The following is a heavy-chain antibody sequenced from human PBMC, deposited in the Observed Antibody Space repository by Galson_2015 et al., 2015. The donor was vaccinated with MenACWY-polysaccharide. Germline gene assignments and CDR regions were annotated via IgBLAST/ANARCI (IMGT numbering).Heavy chain of an antibody. Sequence: SLRLSCAASGSRFSNSGMHWVRQAPGKGLEWVAVIQYDGSNKEYADSVKGRVTISRDKSKNTVFLEMNTLGVEDTAVYYCAREGSRIVFHAFDIWGQGTMVTVSS. CDR3: AREGSRIVFHAFDI. J-gene: IGHJ3*02. V-gene: IGHV3-33*01. D-gene: IGHD2-2*01. CDR2: IQYDGSNK. CDR1: GSRFSNSG.